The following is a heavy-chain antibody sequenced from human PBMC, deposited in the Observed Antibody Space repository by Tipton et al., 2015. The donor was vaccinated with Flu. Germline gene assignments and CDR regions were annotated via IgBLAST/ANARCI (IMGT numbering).Heavy chain of an antibody. Sequence: TLSLTCTVSGGSIRGYVWTWIRQPPGKRLEWIGYIYYTGSTYYNPSLKSRVTMSVDTSKNHLSLKLRSVTAADTAVYYCARDKTGLDGSFQYQFDYWGQGALVPVSS. CDR1: GGSIRGYV. CDR3: ARDKTGLDGSFQYQFDY. V-gene: IGHV4-59*01. D-gene: IGHD2-2*01. CDR2: IYYTGST. J-gene: IGHJ4*02.